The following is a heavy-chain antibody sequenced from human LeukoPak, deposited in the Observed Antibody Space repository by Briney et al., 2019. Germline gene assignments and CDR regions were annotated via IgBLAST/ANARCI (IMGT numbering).Heavy chain of an antibody. CDR2: ISSSSSYI. CDR3: ARDPPLLDAFDI. J-gene: IGHJ3*02. CDR1: GFTFSSYS. Sequence: GGSLRLSRAASGFTFSSYSVNWVRQAPGKGLEWVSSISSSSSYIYYADSVKGRFTISRDNAKNSLYLQMNSLRAEDTAVYYCARDPPLLDAFDIWGQGTMVTVSS. V-gene: IGHV3-21*01.